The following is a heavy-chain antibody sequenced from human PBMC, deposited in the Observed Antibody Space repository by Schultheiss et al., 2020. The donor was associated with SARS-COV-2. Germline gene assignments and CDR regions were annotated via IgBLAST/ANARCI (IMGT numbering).Heavy chain of an antibody. CDR1: GYTFTGYY. CDR3: ATDDQTVTLRYLEY. V-gene: IGHV1-2*02. J-gene: IGHJ4*02. CDR2: INPNSGGT. D-gene: IGHD4-17*01. Sequence: ASVKVSCKASGYTFTGYYMHWVRQAPGQGLEWMGWINPNSGGTNYAQKFQGRVTMTRDTSISTAYMELSSLRSEDTAVYYCATDDQTVTLRYLEYWGQGTLVTVSS.